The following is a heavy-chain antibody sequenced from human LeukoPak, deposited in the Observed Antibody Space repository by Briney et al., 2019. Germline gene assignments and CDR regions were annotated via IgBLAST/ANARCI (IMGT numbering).Heavy chain of an antibody. CDR2: MNPNSGNT. Sequence: ASVKVSCKASGYTFTSYDINWVRQATGQGLEWMGWMNPNSGNTGYAQKFQGRVTMTRNTSISTAYMEPSSLRSEDTAVYYCARGSSYSSGWYAFDIWGQGTMVTVSS. J-gene: IGHJ3*02. CDR1: GYTFTSYD. V-gene: IGHV1-8*01. CDR3: ARGSSYSSGWYAFDI. D-gene: IGHD6-19*01.